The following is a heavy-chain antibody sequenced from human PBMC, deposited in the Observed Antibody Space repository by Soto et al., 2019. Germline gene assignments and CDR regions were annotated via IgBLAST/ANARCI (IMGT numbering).Heavy chain of an antibody. D-gene: IGHD2-8*01. Sequence: GASVKVSRKASGGTFSSYAINWVRQAPGQGLEWMGWISAYNGNTNYAQKLQGRVTMTTDTSTSTAYMELRSLRSDDTAVYYCARDLSWPLVCFDYWGQGTLVTVSS. CDR3: ARDLSWPLVCFDY. V-gene: IGHV1-18*01. CDR2: ISAYNGNT. CDR1: GGTFSSYA. J-gene: IGHJ4*02.